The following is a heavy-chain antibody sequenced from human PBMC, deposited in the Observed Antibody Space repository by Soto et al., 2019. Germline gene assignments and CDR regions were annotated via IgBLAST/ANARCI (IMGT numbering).Heavy chain of an antibody. J-gene: IGHJ6*02. D-gene: IGHD2-2*01. V-gene: IGHV3-7*04. CDR2: IKQDGSEK. CDR1: GFTFSSYW. CDR3: ARDPNIVVVPAAIYYYYGMDV. Sequence: GGSLRLSCAASGFTFSSYWMSWVRQAPGKGLEWVANIKQDGSEKYYVDTVKGRFNISRDNAKNSLYLQMNSLRAEDTAVYYCARDPNIVVVPAAIYYYYGMDVWGQGTTVTVSS.